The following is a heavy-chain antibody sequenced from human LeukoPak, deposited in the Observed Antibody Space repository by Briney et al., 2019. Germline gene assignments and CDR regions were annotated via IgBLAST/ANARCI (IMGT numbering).Heavy chain of an antibody. CDR1: GFTFNKAW. V-gene: IGHV3-15*01. Sequence: GGSLRLSCAASGFTFNKAWMSWVRLAPGKGLEWVSRIKNKGDGGTTDYAAPVKGRFTVSRDDSKSTLYLQMNSLKTEDTAVYYCTTSGTPFEYWGQGTLVTVSS. J-gene: IGHJ4*02. CDR3: TTSGTPFEY. D-gene: IGHD3-10*01. CDR2: IKNKGDGGTT.